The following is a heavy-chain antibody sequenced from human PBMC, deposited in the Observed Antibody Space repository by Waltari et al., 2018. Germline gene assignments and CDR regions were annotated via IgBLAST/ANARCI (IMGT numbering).Heavy chain of an antibody. D-gene: IGHD2-21*01. V-gene: IGHV3-30*18. J-gene: IGHJ5*02. CDR2: ISYDGSQK. CDR3: AKDDSRAELDP. Sequence: QMEVVESGGGVVHVGGSLRLSCVASGFVFRNYGLHWVRQAPGKGLEWVGIISYDGSQKYYVESVKGRFTISRDDSKNTMYLQMSSLRVEDTAVYFCAKDDSRAELDPWGQGTLVTVSS. CDR1: GFVFRNYG.